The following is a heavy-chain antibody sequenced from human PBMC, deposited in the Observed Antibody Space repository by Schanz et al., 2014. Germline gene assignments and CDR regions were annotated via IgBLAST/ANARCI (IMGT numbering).Heavy chain of an antibody. Sequence: QVQLVQSGAEVKKPGASVKVSCKASGYIFGSHGMTWVRQAPGQGPELMGWINAHTGNTLYAQKFQGRVNMTRDTVTTTVHLELTRMRTDDTAIYYCARVHSATYRYNSPGAFDIWGQGTRVTVSS. J-gene: IGHJ3*02. CDR3: ARVHSATYRYNSPGAFDI. V-gene: IGHV1-18*01. CDR2: INAHTGNT. D-gene: IGHD3-16*02. CDR1: GYIFGSHG.